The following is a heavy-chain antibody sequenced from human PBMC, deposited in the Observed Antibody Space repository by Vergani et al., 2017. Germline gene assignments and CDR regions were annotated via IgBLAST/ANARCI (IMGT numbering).Heavy chain of an antibody. CDR3: ARALVAATELHPYYCDY. CDR1: GYTFTSYD. J-gene: IGHJ4*02. CDR2: MNPNSGNT. Sequence: QVQLVQSGAEVKKPGASVKVSCKASGYTFTSYDINWVRQATGQGLEWMGWMNPNSGNTGYAQKFQGRVTMTRNTSISTAYMELSSLRSEDTAVYYCARALVAATELHPYYCDYWGQGTLVTVSS. V-gene: IGHV1-8*01. D-gene: IGHD2-15*01.